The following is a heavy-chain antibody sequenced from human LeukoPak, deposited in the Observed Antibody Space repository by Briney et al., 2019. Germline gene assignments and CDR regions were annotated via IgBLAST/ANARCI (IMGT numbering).Heavy chain of an antibody. CDR1: GYTFTSYG. D-gene: IGHD3-22*01. J-gene: IGHJ6*02. CDR3: ARLQDYYAYYYGMDV. V-gene: IGHV1-18*01. Sequence: GASVKVSCKASGYTFTSYGISWVRQAPGQGLEWMGWISAYNGNTNYAQKLQGRVTMTTDTSTSTAYMELRSLRSDDTAVYYCARLQDYYAYYYGMDVWGQGTTVTVSS. CDR2: ISAYNGNT.